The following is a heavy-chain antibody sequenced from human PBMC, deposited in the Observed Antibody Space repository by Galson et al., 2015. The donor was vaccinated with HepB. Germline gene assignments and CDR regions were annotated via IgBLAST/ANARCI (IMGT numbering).Heavy chain of an antibody. Sequence: SLRLSCAASGFTLGNYGLHWVRQAPGKGLEWVTIISYDGSDKKYAESVKGRFTVSRDNSKNTLYLQLNSVRVEDTAVYYCLKGGWGSVFDVWGLGTMVTVSS. CDR3: LKGGWGSVFDV. CDR1: GFTLGNYG. D-gene: IGHD7-27*01. CDR2: ISYDGSDK. J-gene: IGHJ3*01. V-gene: IGHV3-30*18.